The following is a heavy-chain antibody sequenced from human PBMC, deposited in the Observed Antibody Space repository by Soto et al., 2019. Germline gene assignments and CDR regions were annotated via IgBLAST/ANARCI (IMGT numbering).Heavy chain of an antibody. Sequence: EVQLLESGGGLVQPGGSLRLSCAASGFTFSSYAMSWVRQAPGKGLEWVSAISGSGGSTYYADSVKGRFTISRDNSKTTMYLQMNSLRAEDTAVYHCAKDQDSPRYSSSWYLGDYWGQGTLVTVSS. CDR1: GFTFSSYA. V-gene: IGHV3-23*01. J-gene: IGHJ4*02. CDR2: ISGSGGST. CDR3: AKDQDSPRYSSSWYLGDY. D-gene: IGHD6-13*01.